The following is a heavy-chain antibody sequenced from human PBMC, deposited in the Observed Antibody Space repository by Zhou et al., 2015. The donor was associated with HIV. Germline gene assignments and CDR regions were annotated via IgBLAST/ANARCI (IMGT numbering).Heavy chain of an antibody. V-gene: IGHV1-69*08. CDR2: IIPILGIA. J-gene: IGHJ4*02. CDR1: GGTFSSYT. Sequence: QVQLVQSGAEVKKPGSSVKVSCKASGGTFSSYTISWVRQAPGQGLEWMGRIIPILGIANYAQKFQGRVTITADKSTSTAYMELSSLRSEDTAVYYCARDQLRYYDSSGYFFTGDYWGQGTLVTVSS. D-gene: IGHD3-22*01. CDR3: ARDQLRYYDSSGYFFTGDY.